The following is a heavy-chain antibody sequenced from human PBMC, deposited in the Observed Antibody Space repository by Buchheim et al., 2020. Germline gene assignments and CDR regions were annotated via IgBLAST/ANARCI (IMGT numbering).Heavy chain of an antibody. Sequence: QVQLVESGGGVVQPGRSLRLSCAASGFTFSSYGMHWVRQAPGKGLEWVAVISYDGSNKYYADSVKGRFTISRDNSKNTLYLLMNSLRAEDTAVYYCAKGGYRGYQWGQGTL. J-gene: IGHJ4*02. CDR3: AKGGYRGYQ. D-gene: IGHD5-12*01. CDR1: GFTFSSYG. CDR2: ISYDGSNK. V-gene: IGHV3-30*18.